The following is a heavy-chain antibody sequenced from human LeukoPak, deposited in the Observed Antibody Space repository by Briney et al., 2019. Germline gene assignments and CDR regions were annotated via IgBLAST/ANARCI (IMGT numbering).Heavy chain of an antibody. J-gene: IGHJ4*02. CDR1: GFTFGDYA. CDR2: IRSKAYGGTT. Sequence: PGGSLRLSCTASGFTFGDYAMSWVRQAPGKGLEWVGFIRSKAYGGTTEYAASVKGRFTISRDDSKSIAYLQMNSLKTEDTAVYYCTSLIVVVVADPYYFDYWGQGTLVTASS. V-gene: IGHV3-49*04. CDR3: TSLIVVVVADPYYFDY. D-gene: IGHD2-15*01.